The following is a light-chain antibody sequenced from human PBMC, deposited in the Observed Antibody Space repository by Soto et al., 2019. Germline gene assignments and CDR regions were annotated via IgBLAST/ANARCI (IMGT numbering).Light chain of an antibody. CDR2: VAS. CDR3: QHYNKWPPWT. CDR1: QSVSSN. Sequence: EIVMTQSPATLSVSPGERATRSCRASQSVSSNLAWYQQKPGQAPRLLIYVASTRATGVPARFSGSGYGTEFTLTISSLQSEDFAVYYCQHYNKWPPWTFGQGTKVDIK. J-gene: IGKJ1*01. V-gene: IGKV3-15*01.